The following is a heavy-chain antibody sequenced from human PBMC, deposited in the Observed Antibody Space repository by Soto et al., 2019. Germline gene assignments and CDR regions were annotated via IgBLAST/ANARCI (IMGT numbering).Heavy chain of an antibody. CDR2: IRSKAYGGTT. Sequence: GGSLRLSCTASGFTLGDYAMSWFRQAPGKGLEWVGFIRSKAYGGTTEYAASVKGRFTISRDDSKSIAYLQMNSLKTEDTAVYYCTRERSIAVAGTADYWGQGTLVTVSS. CDR1: GFTLGDYA. CDR3: TRERSIAVAGTADY. D-gene: IGHD6-19*01. V-gene: IGHV3-49*03. J-gene: IGHJ4*02.